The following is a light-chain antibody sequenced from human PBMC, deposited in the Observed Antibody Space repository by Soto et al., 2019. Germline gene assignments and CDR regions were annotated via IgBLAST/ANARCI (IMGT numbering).Light chain of an antibody. CDR2: KAS. Sequence: DIHMTQSPSTLSASVGDRVTITCRASQSISSWLAWYQQKPGKAPKLLIYKASTLQSGVPSRFSGSGSGTEFTLAISSLQPDDSATYYCQQYNDIWTFGQGTKVDIK. CDR1: QSISSW. CDR3: QQYNDIWT. V-gene: IGKV1-5*03. J-gene: IGKJ1*01.